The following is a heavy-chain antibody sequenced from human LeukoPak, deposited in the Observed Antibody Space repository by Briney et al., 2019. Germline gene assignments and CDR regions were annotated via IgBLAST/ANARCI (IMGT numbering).Heavy chain of an antibody. Sequence: GGSLRLSCAASGFTFGSYWMTWVRQAPDKGLEWVANIKQDGGEMYYVDSLKGRFTISRDNAKNSLYLQINSLRAEDTAVYYCARGWLQLDYWGQGALVTVSS. CDR1: GFTFGSYW. V-gene: IGHV3-7*01. CDR2: IKQDGGEM. D-gene: IGHD5-24*01. CDR3: ARGWLQLDY. J-gene: IGHJ4*02.